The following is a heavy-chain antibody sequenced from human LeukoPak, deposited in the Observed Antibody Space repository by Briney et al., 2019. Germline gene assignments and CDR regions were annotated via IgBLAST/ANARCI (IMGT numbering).Heavy chain of an antibody. CDR3: ARGISVLENWSDP. V-gene: IGHV1-46*01. J-gene: IGHJ5*02. D-gene: IGHD2/OR15-2a*01. CDR2: INPSGGST. CDR1: GYTFTDYY. Sequence: ASVKVSCKTSGYTFTDYYIHWVRQAPGQGLEWMGIINPSGGSTSYTQKFQGRVTMTRDTSTSTVYMELSSLRSEDTAVYYCARGISVLENWSDPWGQGTLVTVSS.